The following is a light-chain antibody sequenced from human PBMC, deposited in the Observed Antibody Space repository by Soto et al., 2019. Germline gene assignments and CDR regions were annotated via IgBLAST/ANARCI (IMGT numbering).Light chain of an antibody. CDR1: QSISSW. V-gene: IGKV1-5*03. Sequence: DIQMTQSPSTLSASVGDRVTITCRASQSISSWLAWYQQKPGKAPKLLIYKASSLESGVPSRFSGSGSATEFTLTISSRQPDDFATYYCQQYNSYSLTFGGGTKVEIK. J-gene: IGKJ4*01. CDR2: KAS. CDR3: QQYNSYSLT.